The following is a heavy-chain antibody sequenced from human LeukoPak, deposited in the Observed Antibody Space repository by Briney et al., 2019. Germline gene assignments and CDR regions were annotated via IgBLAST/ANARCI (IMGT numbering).Heavy chain of an antibody. J-gene: IGHJ6*03. CDR2: ISSSSSYI. Sequence: GGSLRLSCAASGFTFSSYSMNWVRQAPGKGLEWVSSISSSSSYIYYADSVKGRFTISRDNAKNSLYLQMNSLRAEDTAVYYCARDGAVTTFYYYYYMDVWGKGTTVTVSS. D-gene: IGHD4-17*01. V-gene: IGHV3-21*01. CDR1: GFTFSSYS. CDR3: ARDGAVTTFYYYYYMDV.